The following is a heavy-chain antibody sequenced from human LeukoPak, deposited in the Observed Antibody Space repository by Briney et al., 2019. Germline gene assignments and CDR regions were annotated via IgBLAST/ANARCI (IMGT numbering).Heavy chain of an antibody. V-gene: IGHV3-48*01. CDR2: ISSSSSTI. Sequence: GGSLRLSCAASGFTFSSYSMNWVRQAPGKGLEWVSYISSSSSTIYYADSVKGRFTISRDNAKNSLYLQMNSLRAEDTAVYYCARDGVGRELLHYYYYMDVWGKGTTVTVSS. J-gene: IGHJ6*03. D-gene: IGHD1-26*01. CDR3: ARDGVGRELLHYYYYMDV. CDR1: GFTFSSYS.